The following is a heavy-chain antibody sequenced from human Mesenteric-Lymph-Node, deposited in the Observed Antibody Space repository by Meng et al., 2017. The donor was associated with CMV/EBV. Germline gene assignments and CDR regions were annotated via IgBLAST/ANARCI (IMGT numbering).Heavy chain of an antibody. CDR2: IWYDGSNK. Sequence: GESLKISCAASGFTFSSYGMHWVRQAPGKGLEWVAVIWYDGSNKYYADSVKGRFTISRDNSKNTLYLQMNSLRAEDTAVYYCAKVHAGSALDYWGQGTLVTVSS. D-gene: IGHD3-10*01. V-gene: IGHV3-33*06. J-gene: IGHJ4*02. CDR1: GFTFSSYG. CDR3: AKVHAGSALDY.